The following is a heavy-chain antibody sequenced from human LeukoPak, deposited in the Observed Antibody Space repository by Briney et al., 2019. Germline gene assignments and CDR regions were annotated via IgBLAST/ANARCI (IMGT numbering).Heavy chain of an antibody. J-gene: IGHJ6*03. Sequence: GGSLILSFAASGFTFSIYGMHWGRQAPGKGLECVAVISYDVRNKYYADSVKGRFTISIDNSKNTLYLQMNTLRAEDTAVYYCAKNGVAAAGSLYFYYMDVWGKGTTVTVSS. CDR2: ISYDVRNK. CDR1: GFTFSIYG. D-gene: IGHD6-13*01. V-gene: IGHV3-30*18. CDR3: AKNGVAAAGSLYFYYMDV.